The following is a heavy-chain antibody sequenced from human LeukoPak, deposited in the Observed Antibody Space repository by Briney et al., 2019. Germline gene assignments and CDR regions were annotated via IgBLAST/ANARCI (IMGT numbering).Heavy chain of an antibody. CDR3: ARAGITHDYSNYWFDP. D-gene: IGHD4-11*01. Sequence: PSETLSLTCTVSGGSISSYYWSWIRQPPGKGLEWIGYIYYSGSTNYNPSLKSRVTISVDTSKNQFSPKLRSVTAADTAVYYCARAGITHDYSNYWFDPWGQGTLVTVSS. V-gene: IGHV4-59*01. J-gene: IGHJ5*02. CDR1: GGSISSYY. CDR2: IYYSGST.